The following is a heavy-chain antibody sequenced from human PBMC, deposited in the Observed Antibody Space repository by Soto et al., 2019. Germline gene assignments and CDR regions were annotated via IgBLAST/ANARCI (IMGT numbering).Heavy chain of an antibody. CDR2: ISYDGSNK. Sequence: QVQLVESGGGVVQPGRSLRLSCAASGFTFSSYAMHWVRQAPGKGLEWVAVISYDGSNKYYADSVKGRFTISRDNSKNTLYLQMNSLRAEDTAVYYCARPNYYDSSGYYAYWGQGTLVTVSS. CDR1: GFTFSSYA. D-gene: IGHD3-22*01. CDR3: ARPNYYDSSGYYAY. J-gene: IGHJ4*02. V-gene: IGHV3-30-3*01.